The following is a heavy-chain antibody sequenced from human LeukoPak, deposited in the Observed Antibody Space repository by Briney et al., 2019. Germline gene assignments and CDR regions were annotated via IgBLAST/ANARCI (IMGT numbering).Heavy chain of an antibody. V-gene: IGHV3-53*01. Sequence: GGSLRLSCAVSGFIVSSTYMTWVRQAPGKGLEWVSVIHNDGSTYHADSVKGRFTISRDNSKNTLYLQMNSLRVEDTAAYYCAALARDYWGQGTLVAVSS. J-gene: IGHJ4*02. CDR1: GFIVSSTY. D-gene: IGHD3-3*02. CDR3: AALARDY. CDR2: IHNDGST.